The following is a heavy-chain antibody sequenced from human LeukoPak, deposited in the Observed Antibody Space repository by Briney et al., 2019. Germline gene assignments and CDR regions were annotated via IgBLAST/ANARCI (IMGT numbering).Heavy chain of an antibody. D-gene: IGHD3-3*01. CDR1: GYTFTSYD. J-gene: IGHJ6*02. V-gene: IGHV1-8*01. Sequence: ASVKVSCKASGYTFTSYDINWVRQATGQGLAWMGWMNPNSGNTGYAQKFQGRVTMTRNTSISTAYMELSSLRSEDTAVYYCARVKDYDFWSGYYYYGMDVWGQGTTVTVSS. CDR2: MNPNSGNT. CDR3: ARVKDYDFWSGYYYYGMDV.